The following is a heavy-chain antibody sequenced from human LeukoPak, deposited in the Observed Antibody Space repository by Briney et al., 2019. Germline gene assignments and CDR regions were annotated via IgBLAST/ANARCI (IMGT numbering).Heavy chain of an antibody. J-gene: IGHJ4*02. CDR3: AKDLTYYYDSTGYFDY. V-gene: IGHV3-23*01. CDR2: ISGSGGTT. D-gene: IGHD3-22*01. Sequence: GGSLGLSCAASGFTFSSYAMSWVRQAPGKGLELVSGISGSGGTTYYADSVKGRFTISRDNSKNTLYLQLNSLRAEDTAIYYCAKDLTYYYDSTGYFDYWGQGTLVTVSS. CDR1: GFTFSSYA.